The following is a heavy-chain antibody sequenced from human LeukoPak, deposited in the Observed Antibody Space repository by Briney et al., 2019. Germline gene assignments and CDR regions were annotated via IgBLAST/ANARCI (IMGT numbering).Heavy chain of an antibody. CDR3: AAREGHYDILTGYYYYYMDV. CDR1: GYTFTSYG. J-gene: IGHJ6*03. CDR2: MNPNSGNT. Sequence: ASVKVSCKASGYTFTSYGINWVRQAPGQGLEWMGWMNPNSGNTGYAQKFQGRVTMTRNTSISTAYMELSSLRSEDTAVYYCAAREGHYDILTGYYYYYMDVWGKGTTVTISS. V-gene: IGHV1-8*01. D-gene: IGHD3-9*01.